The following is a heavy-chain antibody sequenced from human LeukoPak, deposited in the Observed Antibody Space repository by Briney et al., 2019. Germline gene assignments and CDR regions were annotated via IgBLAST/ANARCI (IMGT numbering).Heavy chain of an antibody. CDR1: GFTFDDYA. CDR2: ISGDGGST. J-gene: IGHJ3*02. V-gene: IGHV3-43*02. CDR3: AKEIDTLGTNAFDI. D-gene: IGHD2-15*01. Sequence: GGSLRLSCAASGFTFDDYAMHWVRQAPGKGLEGVSLISGDGGSTYYADSVRGRFTIYRDKSKNSLYLQMDSLRTEDTAFYYCAKEIDTLGTNAFDIWGQGTMVTVSS.